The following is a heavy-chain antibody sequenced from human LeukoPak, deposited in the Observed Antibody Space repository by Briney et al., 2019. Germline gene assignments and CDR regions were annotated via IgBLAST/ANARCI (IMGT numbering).Heavy chain of an antibody. D-gene: IGHD3-3*01. J-gene: IGHJ4*02. Sequence: ASVKVSCKASGYTFTSYGISWVRQAPGQGLEWMGWISAYNGNTSYAQKLQGRVTMTTDTSTSTAYMELWSLRSDDTAVYYCARDSLAKITIFGVVTRAFDYWGQGTLVTVSS. CDR1: GYTFTSYG. CDR2: ISAYNGNT. V-gene: IGHV1-18*01. CDR3: ARDSLAKITIFGVVTRAFDY.